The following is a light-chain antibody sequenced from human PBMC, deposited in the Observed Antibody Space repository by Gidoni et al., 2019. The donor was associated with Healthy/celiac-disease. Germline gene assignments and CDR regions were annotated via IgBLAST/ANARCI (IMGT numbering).Light chain of an antibody. Sequence: DIQMTQSPSSLSASVGDRVTITCQASQDISNYLNWYQQKPGKAPKLLIYDASNLETGVPSRFSGSGSGTDFTFTISSLQPEDIETYYCQQYGNLPPNTFGGGTKVEIK. CDR3: QQYGNLPPNT. CDR1: QDISNY. J-gene: IGKJ4*01. CDR2: DAS. V-gene: IGKV1-33*01.